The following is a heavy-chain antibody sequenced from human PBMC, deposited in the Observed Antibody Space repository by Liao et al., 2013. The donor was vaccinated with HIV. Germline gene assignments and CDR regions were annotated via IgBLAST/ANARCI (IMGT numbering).Heavy chain of an antibody. CDR3: AREDSDSSGYYANY. V-gene: IGHV4-39*07. D-gene: IGHD3-22*01. J-gene: IGHJ4*02. CDR2: IYYSGST. CDR1: GGSISSSSYY. Sequence: QVRLQQWGAGLLKPAETLSLTCTVSGGSISSSSYYWGWIRQPPGKGLEWIGSIYYSGSTYYNPSLKSRVTISVDTSKNQFSLKLSSVTAADTAVYYCAREDSDSSGYYANYWGQGTLVTVSS.